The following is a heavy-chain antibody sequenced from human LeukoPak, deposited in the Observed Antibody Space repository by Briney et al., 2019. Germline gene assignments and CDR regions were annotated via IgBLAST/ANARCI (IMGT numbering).Heavy chain of an antibody. V-gene: IGHV3-30-3*01. J-gene: IGHJ4*02. CDR3: ARDRHHVLDY. CDR1: GFTFSSYA. D-gene: IGHD6-6*01. Sequence: SGGSLRLSCAASGFTFSSYAMHWVRQAPGKGLEWVAVISYDGSNKYYADSVKGRFTISRDNSKNTLYLQMNSLRAEDTAVYYCARDRHHVLDYWGQGTLVTVSS. CDR2: ISYDGSNK.